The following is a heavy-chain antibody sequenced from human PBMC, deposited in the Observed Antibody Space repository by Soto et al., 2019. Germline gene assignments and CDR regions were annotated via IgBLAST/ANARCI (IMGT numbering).Heavy chain of an antibody. CDR3: ASERRGSYLYYYYYGMDV. J-gene: IGHJ6*02. CDR2: IDYSGST. Sequence: SETLSLTCTVSGASVSSGYYYWSWIRQPPGKGLEWIAYIDYSGSTNYNPSLKSRVTISVDTSNNQFSLKLSSVTAADTAVYYCASERRGSYLYYYYYGMDVWGQGTTVTVSS. CDR1: GASVSSGYYY. D-gene: IGHD1-26*01. V-gene: IGHV4-61*01.